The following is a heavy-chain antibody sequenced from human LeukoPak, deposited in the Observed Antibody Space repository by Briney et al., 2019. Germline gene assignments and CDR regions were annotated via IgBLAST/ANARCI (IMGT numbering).Heavy chain of an antibody. V-gene: IGHV3-23*01. CDR1: GFTFSRYA. Sequence: GGSLRLSCAASGFTFSRYAMSWVRQAPGKGLEWVSGISDSSGSTYYADSVKGRFTISRDNSKNTLYLEMNSLRAEDTAVYYCAKATSHCSGGSCYSSSDYWGQGTLVTVSS. CDR3: AKATSHCSGGSCYSSSDY. CDR2: ISDSSGST. J-gene: IGHJ4*02. D-gene: IGHD2-15*01.